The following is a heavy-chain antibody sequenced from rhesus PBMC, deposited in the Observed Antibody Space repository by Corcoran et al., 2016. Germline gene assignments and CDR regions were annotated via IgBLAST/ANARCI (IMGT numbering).Heavy chain of an antibody. V-gene: IGHV4-81*01. CDR2: IAGNSTAT. CDR1: GGSISGYY. CDR3: ARDWGGTIVVVINRATDAFDF. Sequence: QVQLQESGPGLVKPSETLSLTCTVSGGSISGYYWSWIRQPPGKGLEWMGKIAGNSTATHYNPSLKSRVTISKDPPKNQFSLKLSSVPAADTAVYYCARDWGGTIVVVINRATDAFDFWGQGLRVTVSS. J-gene: IGHJ3*01. D-gene: IGHD3-16*01.